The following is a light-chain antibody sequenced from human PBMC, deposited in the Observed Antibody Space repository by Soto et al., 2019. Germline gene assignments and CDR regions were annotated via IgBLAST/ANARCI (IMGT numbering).Light chain of an antibody. CDR3: NSYTSSHGVV. CDR2: AVS. CDR1: SSDVGGYDF. J-gene: IGLJ2*01. Sequence: QSALTQPASVSGSPGQSITISCTGTSSDVGGYDFVSWYQQYPGKAPKLMIYAVSDRPSGVSNRFSGSKSGNTASLTISGLQAEDEADYFRNSYTSSHGVVFGGGTKLTVL. V-gene: IGLV2-14*03.